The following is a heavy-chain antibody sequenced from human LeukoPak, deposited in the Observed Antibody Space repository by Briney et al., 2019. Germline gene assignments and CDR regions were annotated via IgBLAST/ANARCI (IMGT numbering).Heavy chain of an antibody. D-gene: IGHD1-26*01. V-gene: IGHV3-23*01. J-gene: IGHJ4*02. Sequence: GGSLRLSCAASEFSVGSNYMTWVRQAPGKGLEWVSSISGSGGSTYYADSVKGRFTISRDNSRNMLFLQMNSLRADDTAVYYCAKDLVVGALDYWGQGTLVTVSS. CDR3: AKDLVVGALDY. CDR2: ISGSGGST. CDR1: EFSVGSNY.